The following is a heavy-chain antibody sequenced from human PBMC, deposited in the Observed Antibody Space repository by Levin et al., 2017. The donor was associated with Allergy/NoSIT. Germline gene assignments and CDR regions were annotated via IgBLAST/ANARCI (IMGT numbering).Heavy chain of an antibody. CDR1: GFTVIRHW. CDR2: IKYDGGEE. J-gene: IGHJ4*02. D-gene: IGHD4-23*01. CDR3: ARGGSSDYYGGTL. V-gene: IGHV3-7*04. Sequence: GESLKISCAASGFTVIRHWMRWFRQAPGKGLEWVASIKYDGGEEFYLDSVKGRFTISRDNARNSVHLQMNGLRAEDTAVYYCARGGSSDYYGGTLWGQGTLVTVSS.